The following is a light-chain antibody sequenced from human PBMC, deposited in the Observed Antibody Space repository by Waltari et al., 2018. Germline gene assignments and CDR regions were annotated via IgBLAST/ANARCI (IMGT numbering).Light chain of an antibody. CDR2: DAA. V-gene: IGKV3-11*01. J-gene: IGKJ2*01. CDR3: QQYDSFSYT. CDR1: QSISNY. Sequence: EIVLTQSPATLSLSPGERATLSCRASQSISNYLAWYQQKPGQAPRLLIYDAANRATGIPARFSGSGSGTDFTLTISSLHPDDFATYYCQQYDSFSYTFGQGTKLEIK.